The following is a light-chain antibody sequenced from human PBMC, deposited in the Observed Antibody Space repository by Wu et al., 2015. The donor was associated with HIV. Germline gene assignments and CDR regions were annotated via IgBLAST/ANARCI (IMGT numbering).Light chain of an antibody. J-gene: IGKJ4*01. V-gene: IGKV3-11*01. CDR1: QSISSN. Sequence: IVMTQSPATLSVSPGERATLSCRASQSISSNLAWYQQKPGQAPRLLISDASNRATGIPARFSGSGSGTDFTLTISSLEPEDFAVYYCQQRSNWPLTFGGGTKVEIK. CDR3: QQRSNWPLT. CDR2: DAS.